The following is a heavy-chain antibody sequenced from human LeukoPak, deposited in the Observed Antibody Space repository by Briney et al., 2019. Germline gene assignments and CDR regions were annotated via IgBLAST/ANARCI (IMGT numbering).Heavy chain of an antibody. CDR2: THYSGST. J-gene: IGHJ5*02. Sequence: PSETLSLTCTVSGGSTSSYYWSWIRQPPGKGLEWIGYTHYSGSTNYNPSLKSRVTISADTSKNQFSLKLRSVTAADTAVYYCVRGGGWDAWFDPWGQGTLVTVSS. CDR1: GGSTSSYY. CDR3: VRGGGWDAWFDP. V-gene: IGHV4-59*01. D-gene: IGHD6-19*01.